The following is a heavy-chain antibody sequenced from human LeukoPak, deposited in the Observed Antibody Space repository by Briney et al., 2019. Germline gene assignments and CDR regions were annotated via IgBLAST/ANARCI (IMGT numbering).Heavy chain of an antibody. V-gene: IGHV1-69*04. CDR3: ARDPDYGDYSEGDPNYYYGMDV. CDR1: GGTFSSYA. D-gene: IGHD4-17*01. J-gene: IGHJ6*02. Sequence: ASVKVSCKASGGTFSSYAISWVRQAPGQGLEWMGRIIPILGIANYAQKFQGRVTITADKSTSTAYMELSSLRSEDTAVYYCARDPDYGDYSEGDPNYYYGMDVWGQGTAVTVSS. CDR2: IIPILGIA.